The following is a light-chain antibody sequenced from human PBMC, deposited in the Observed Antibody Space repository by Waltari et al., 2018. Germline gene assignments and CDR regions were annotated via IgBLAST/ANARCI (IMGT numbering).Light chain of an antibody. V-gene: IGLV1-51*02. J-gene: IGLJ2*01. CDR3: GSWDSSLSLV. Sequence: QSVLTQPPSLSAAPGQKVTISCSGSSSNIGYNFVSWYQQFPGTAPKLLIYQNNKRPSGMPDRFCGSKSGTSGTLVITGVQTGDEADYYCGSWDSSLSLVFGGGTKLSVL. CDR2: QNN. CDR1: SSNIGYNF.